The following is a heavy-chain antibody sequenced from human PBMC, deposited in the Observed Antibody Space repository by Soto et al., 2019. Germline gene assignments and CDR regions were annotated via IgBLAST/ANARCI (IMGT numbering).Heavy chain of an antibody. J-gene: IGHJ3*02. V-gene: IGHV5-51*01. Sequence: GESLKISCKCSGYSFTNYLIGLVRPMPGKGLEWMGIIYPGDSDTRYSPSFQGQVTISADKSINTAYLQWSSLKASDTAIYYCARSMNTVTTDGDFDIWGQGTMVTV. D-gene: IGHD4-4*01. CDR2: IYPGDSDT. CDR1: GYSFTNYL. CDR3: ARSMNTVTTDGDFDI.